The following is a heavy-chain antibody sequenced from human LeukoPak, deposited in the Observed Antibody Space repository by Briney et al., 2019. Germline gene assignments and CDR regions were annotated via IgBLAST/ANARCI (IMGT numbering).Heavy chain of an antibody. CDR3: ARLLGSSGYAGDWYFDL. V-gene: IGHV4-4*07. J-gene: IGHJ2*01. CDR1: GASIGRYY. D-gene: IGHD3-22*01. CDR2: IYTNGSV. Sequence: TPSETLSLTCTVSGASIGRYYWSWIRQPVGKGLEWFGRIYTNGSVNYNPSLTSRVTMSRDTSKNQFHLKVTSVTVADTAVYYCARLLGSSGYAGDWYFDLWGPGILITVFS.